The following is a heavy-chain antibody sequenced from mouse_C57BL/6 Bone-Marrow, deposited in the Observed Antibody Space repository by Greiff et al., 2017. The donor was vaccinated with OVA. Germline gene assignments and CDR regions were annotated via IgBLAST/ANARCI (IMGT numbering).Heavy chain of an antibody. J-gene: IGHJ1*03. CDR3: SGDSAVYYCAVIYYGNSYWYFDV. Sequence: VQLQQSGPELARPWASVKISCQAFYTFSRRVHFAIRDTNYWMQWVKQRPGQGLEWIGAIYPGNGDTSYNQKFKGKATLTADKSSSTAYMQLSSLTSGDSAVYYCAVIYYGNSYWYFDVWGTGTTVTVSS. D-gene: IGHD2-1*01. V-gene: IGHV1-87*01. CDR1: YTFSRRVH. CDR2: GQGLEWIG.